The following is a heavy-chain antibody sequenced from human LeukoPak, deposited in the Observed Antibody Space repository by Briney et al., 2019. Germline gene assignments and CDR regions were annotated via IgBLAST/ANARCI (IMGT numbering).Heavy chain of an antibody. CDR1: GGSFSGYY. CDR3: AVSRDSSGYRLDY. Sequence: PSETLSLTCAVYGGSFSGYYWSWIRQPPGKGLEWIGEINHSGSTNYNPSHKSRVTISVDTSKNQFSLKLSSVTAADTAVYYCAVSRDSSGYRLDYWGQGTLVTVSS. V-gene: IGHV4-34*01. CDR2: INHSGST. J-gene: IGHJ4*02. D-gene: IGHD3-22*01.